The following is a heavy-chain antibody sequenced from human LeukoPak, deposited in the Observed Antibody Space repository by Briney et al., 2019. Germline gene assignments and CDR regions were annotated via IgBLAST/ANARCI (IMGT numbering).Heavy chain of an antibody. CDR2: INPNSGDT. CDR3: ARDGVFRFEVGDVYYYYMDV. J-gene: IGHJ6*03. D-gene: IGHD2-21*02. V-gene: IGHV1-2*02. CDR1: GYIFTGYY. Sequence: ASVRVSCKASGYIFTGYYIHWVRQAPGQGLEWMGWINPNSGDTKYAQKFQGRVTMTRDTSNNTVYMDLTRLIFDDTAMYYCARDGVFRFEVGDVYYYYMDVWGKGTTVIISS.